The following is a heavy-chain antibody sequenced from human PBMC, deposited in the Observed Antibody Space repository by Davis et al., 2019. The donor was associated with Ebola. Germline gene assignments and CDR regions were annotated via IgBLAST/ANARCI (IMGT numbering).Heavy chain of an antibody. J-gene: IGHJ4*02. V-gene: IGHV4-39*01. CDR1: GGSISTSSYY. Sequence: MPSETLSLTCTVSGGSISTSSYYWGWIRQPPGKGLEWIGSIYYSGSTYYNPSLKSRVTISVDTSKNQFSLKLSSVTAADTAVYYCARSPTFGEVIDPQNFDYWGQGTLVTVSS. CDR2: IYYSGST. CDR3: ARSPTFGEVIDPQNFDY. D-gene: IGHD3-16*02.